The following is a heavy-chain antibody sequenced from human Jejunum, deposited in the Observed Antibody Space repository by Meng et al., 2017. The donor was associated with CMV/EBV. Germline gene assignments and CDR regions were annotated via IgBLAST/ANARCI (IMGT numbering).Heavy chain of an antibody. CDR2: IYHSGRT. V-gene: IGHV4-4*02. CDR1: GGSIRNEQW. J-gene: IGHJ4*02. Sequence: QVQLEGLGPGLVKPSGTLSLTCDVSGGSIRNEQWWSWVRQAPGKGLEWIGEIYHSGRTNYNPSVKSRITISVDTSKNQFSLRLSSVTAADTAVYYCARVWQPNYYFDYWGQGTLVTVSS. CDR3: ARVWQPNYYFDY. D-gene: IGHD6-13*01.